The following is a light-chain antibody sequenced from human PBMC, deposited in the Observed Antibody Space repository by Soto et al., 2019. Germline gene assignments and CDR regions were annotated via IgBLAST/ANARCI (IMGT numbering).Light chain of an antibody. J-gene: IGKJ4*01. CDR3: QQRSNWPPLT. V-gene: IGKV3-11*01. CDR1: QSLSSY. CDR2: DAS. Sequence: EIVLTQSPATVSLSPGERATLSCWASQSLSSYLAWYQQKPGQAPRLLIYDASNRASDIPARFSGSGSGTDFTLTISSLEPEDSAVYYCQQRSNWPPLTFGGGTKVDIK.